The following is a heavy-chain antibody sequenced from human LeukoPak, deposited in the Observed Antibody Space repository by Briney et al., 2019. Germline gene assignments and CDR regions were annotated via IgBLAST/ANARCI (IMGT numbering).Heavy chain of an antibody. V-gene: IGHV3-21*01. J-gene: IGHJ4*02. Sequence: GGSLRLSCAASGFTFSRYNMNWVRQAPGKGLEWVSSISTSSLYIYYADSVKGRFTISRDNAKNSLYLQMNSLRAEDTAVYYCARSTQSGYDSDYWGQGTLVTVSS. CDR3: ARSTQSGYDSDY. CDR2: ISTSSLYI. CDR1: GFTFSRYN. D-gene: IGHD5-12*01.